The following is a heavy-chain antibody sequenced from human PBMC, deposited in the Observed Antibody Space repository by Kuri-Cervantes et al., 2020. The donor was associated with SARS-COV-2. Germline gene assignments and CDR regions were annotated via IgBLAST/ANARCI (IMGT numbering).Heavy chain of an antibody. CDR1: GFTFWKYA. V-gene: IGHV3-23*01. CDR2: ISGGGLTT. Sequence: GGSLRLSCEASGFTFWKYAMTWVRQAPGKGLEWVAVISGGGLTTYYADSAKGRFTISRDNAKNTLYLQMNSLRAEDTAVYYCARWQRGSSWYSVFDYWGQGTLVTVSS. CDR3: ARWQRGSSWYSVFDY. D-gene: IGHD6-13*01. J-gene: IGHJ4*02.